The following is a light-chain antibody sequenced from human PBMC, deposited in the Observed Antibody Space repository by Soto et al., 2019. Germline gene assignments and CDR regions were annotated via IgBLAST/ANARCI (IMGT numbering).Light chain of an antibody. J-gene: IGKJ5*01. CDR3: QQYESLPLT. V-gene: IGKV1-33*01. CDR2: DAS. Sequence: DVQLTQSPSSLSAPGGDRVTITSQASQDSNKNLIWYQQKPGNAPKLLFYDASDLETGGPSRFSGSGSGTGFTFTSSSLQPEDFATYYCQQYESLPLTFGQGTRLEIK. CDR1: QDSNKN.